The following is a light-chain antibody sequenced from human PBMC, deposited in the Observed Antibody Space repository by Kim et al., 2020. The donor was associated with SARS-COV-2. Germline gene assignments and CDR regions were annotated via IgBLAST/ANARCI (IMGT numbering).Light chain of an antibody. CDR1: QNINTD. V-gene: IGKV3-15*01. Sequence: FPGERATLSCRASQNINTDLAWYQQKPGQAPTLLIHAATSRVTGVPARFSGSGSGTQFTLTISSLQSEDLAVYYCQQYNHWPPYTFGGGTKVDIK. J-gene: IGKJ4*01. CDR3: QQYNHWPPYT. CDR2: AAT.